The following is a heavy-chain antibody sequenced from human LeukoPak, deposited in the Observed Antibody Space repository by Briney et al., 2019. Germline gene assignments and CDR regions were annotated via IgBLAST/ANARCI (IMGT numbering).Heavy chain of an antibody. J-gene: IGHJ3*02. V-gene: IGHV3-9*01. CDR1: GFSFDDYA. Sequence: PGGSLRLSCSASGFSFDDYAMHWVRQAPGKGLEWVSGISWNSGSIGYADSVKGRFTISRDNAKNSLYLQMNSLRAEDTALYYCAKDWYSSSLLAFAIWGQGTMVTVSS. D-gene: IGHD6-13*01. CDR2: ISWNSGSI. CDR3: AKDWYSSSLLAFAI.